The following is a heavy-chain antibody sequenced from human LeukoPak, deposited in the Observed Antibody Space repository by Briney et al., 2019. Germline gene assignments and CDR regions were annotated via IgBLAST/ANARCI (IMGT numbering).Heavy chain of an antibody. CDR3: AKDPTHYYDSSGYSEYFQH. J-gene: IGHJ1*01. D-gene: IGHD3-22*01. CDR1: GFTFDDYA. V-gene: IGHV3-43*02. Sequence: GGSLRLSCAASGFTFDDYAMHWVRQAPGKGLECVSLISGGGGSTYYADSVKGRFTISRDNSKNSLYLQMNSLRTEDTALYYCAKDPTHYYDSSGYSEYFQHSGPGTLVTVSS. CDR2: ISGGGGST.